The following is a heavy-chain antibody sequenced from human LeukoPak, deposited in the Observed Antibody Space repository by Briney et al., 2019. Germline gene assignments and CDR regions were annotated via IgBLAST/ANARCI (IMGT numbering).Heavy chain of an antibody. V-gene: IGHV4-38-2*02. CDR1: GSSMSSDYY. J-gene: IGHJ5*02. D-gene: IGHD1-14*01. CDR2: ISDSGSA. Sequence: ASETLSLTCTVSGSSMSSDYYWGWIRQPPGKGLEWIGSISDSGSAYYNPSLKSRVVISVDPSKKQFSLKVTSVTAADTAVYYCARVTSRLGWFDPWGQGTLVTVSS. CDR3: ARVTSRLGWFDP.